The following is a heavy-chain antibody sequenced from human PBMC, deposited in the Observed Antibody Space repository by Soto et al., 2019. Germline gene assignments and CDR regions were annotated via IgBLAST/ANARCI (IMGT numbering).Heavy chain of an antibody. CDR3: ASGRESYYYDSSGYYLGYFDY. Sequence: QVQLVQSGAEVKKPGSSVKVSCKASGGTFSSYTISWVRQAPGQGLEWMGRIIPILGIANYAQKFQGRVTITADKSTSTAYMELSSLRSEDTAVYYCASGRESYYYDSSGYYLGYFDYWGQGTLVTVSS. V-gene: IGHV1-69*02. CDR2: IIPILGIA. CDR1: GGTFSSYT. D-gene: IGHD3-22*01. J-gene: IGHJ4*02.